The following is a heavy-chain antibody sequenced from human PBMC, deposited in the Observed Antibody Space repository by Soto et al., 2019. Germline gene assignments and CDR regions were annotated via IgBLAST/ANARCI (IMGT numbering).Heavy chain of an antibody. V-gene: IGHV4-4*07. Sequence: SETLSLTCTVSGADVSDFSWSWIRQPAGKGLEWIGRITVNRITQYTPSFRSRVTMSMDTSRNQFSLNLQSATAADTALYYCARESGENWTYEAHWGQGTLVTVSS. CDR3: ARESGENWTYEAH. CDR1: GADVSDFS. CDR2: ITVNRIT. D-gene: IGHD1-7*01. J-gene: IGHJ1*01.